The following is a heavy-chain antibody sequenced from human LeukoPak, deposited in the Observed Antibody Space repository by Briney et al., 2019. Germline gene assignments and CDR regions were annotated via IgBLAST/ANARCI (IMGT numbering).Heavy chain of an antibody. V-gene: IGHV4-39*07. CDR3: ARNGQLVPLGYSPYYYYGMDV. CDR2: IYYSGST. D-gene: IGHD6-13*01. Sequence: SETLSLTCTVSGGSISSSSYYWGWIRQPPGKGLEWIGSIYYSGSTNYNPSLKSRVTISVDTSKNQFSLKLSSVTAADTAVYYCARNGQLVPLGYSPYYYYGMDVWGQGTTVTVSS. CDR1: GGSISSSSYY. J-gene: IGHJ6*02.